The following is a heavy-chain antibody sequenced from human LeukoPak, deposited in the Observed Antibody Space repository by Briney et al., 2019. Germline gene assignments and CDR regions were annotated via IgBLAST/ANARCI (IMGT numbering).Heavy chain of an antibody. CDR1: GGSISSYY. V-gene: IGHV4-59*01. Sequence: SETLSLTCTVSGGSISSYYWSWTRQPPGKGLEWIGYIYYSGSTNYNPSLKSRVTISVDTSKNQFSLKLSSVTAADTAVYYCATHGYSYGDYYYYYGMDVWGQGTTVTVSS. CDR2: IYYSGST. J-gene: IGHJ6*02. D-gene: IGHD5-18*01. CDR3: ATHGYSYGDYYYYYGMDV.